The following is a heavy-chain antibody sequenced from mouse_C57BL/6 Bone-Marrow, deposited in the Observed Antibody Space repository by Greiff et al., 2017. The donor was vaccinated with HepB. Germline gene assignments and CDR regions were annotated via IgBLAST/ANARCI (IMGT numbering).Heavy chain of an antibody. V-gene: IGHV14-4*01. Sequence: EVQLQQSGAELVRPGASVKLSCTASGFNIKDDYMHWVKQRPEQVLEWIGWIDPENGDTEYASKFQGKATITAYTSSNTAYLQLSSLTSEDTAVYYCTKDSNYSYYNAMDYWGRGTSVTVTA. J-gene: IGHJ4*01. CDR3: TKDSNYSYYNAMDY. CDR2: IDPENGDT. CDR1: GFNIKDDY. D-gene: IGHD2-5*01.